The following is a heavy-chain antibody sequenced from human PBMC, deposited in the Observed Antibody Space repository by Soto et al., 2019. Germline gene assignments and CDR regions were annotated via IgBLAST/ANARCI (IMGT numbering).Heavy chain of an antibody. J-gene: IGHJ4*02. CDR3: ARGYSSSWYVPLPAVDYFDY. CDR2: IYYSGST. V-gene: IGHV4-59*08. CDR1: GVSISSYY. Sequence: SETLSLTCTVSGVSISSYYWSWIRQPPGKGLEWIGYIYYSGSTNYNPSLKSRVTISVDTSKNQFSLKLSSVTAADTAVYYCARGYSSSWYVPLPAVDYFDYWGQGTLVTVSS. D-gene: IGHD6-13*01.